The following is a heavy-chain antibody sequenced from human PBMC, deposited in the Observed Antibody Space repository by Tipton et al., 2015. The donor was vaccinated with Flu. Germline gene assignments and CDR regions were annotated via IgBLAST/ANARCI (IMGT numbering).Heavy chain of an antibody. Sequence: SLRLSCAASGFTFSYYGMNWVRLAPGKGLEWVSFISSSGSHTYYADSVRGRFTVSRDDSKNSLYLQMNSLRAEDTAVYYCAREWSDYYDSSEEDAFDIWGQGTMVTVSS. CDR3: AREWSDYYDSSEEDAFDI. CDR2: ISSSGSHT. V-gene: IGHV3-21*06. D-gene: IGHD3-22*01. CDR1: GFTFSYYG. J-gene: IGHJ3*02.